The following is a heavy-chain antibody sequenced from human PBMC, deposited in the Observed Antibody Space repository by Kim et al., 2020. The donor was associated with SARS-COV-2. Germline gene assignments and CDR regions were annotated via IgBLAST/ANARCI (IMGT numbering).Heavy chain of an antibody. J-gene: IGHJ4*02. CDR1: GFTFSSYS. CDR3: ARHRDHSSGWYSGGY. CDR2: ISSSSSYI. D-gene: IGHD6-19*01. V-gene: IGHV3-21*01. Sequence: GGSLRLSCAASGFTFSSYSMNWVRQAPGKGLEWVSSISSSSSYIYYADSVKGRFTISRDNAKNSLYLQMNSLRAEDTAVYYCARHRDHSSGWYSGGYCGQGTLFTVSS.